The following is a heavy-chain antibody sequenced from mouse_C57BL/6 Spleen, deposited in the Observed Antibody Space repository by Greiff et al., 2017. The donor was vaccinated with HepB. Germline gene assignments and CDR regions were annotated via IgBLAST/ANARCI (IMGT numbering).Heavy chain of an antibody. CDR1: GYTFTSYW. CDR3: ARDYSHYVGAMDY. V-gene: IGHV1-55*01. D-gene: IGHD2-5*01. Sequence: QVQLQQSGAELVKPGASVKMSCKASGYTFTSYWITWVKQRPGQGLEWIGDIYPGSGSTNYNEKFKSKATLTVDTSSSTAYMQLSSLTSEDSAVYYCARDYSHYVGAMDYWGQGPSVTVSS. CDR2: IYPGSGST. J-gene: IGHJ4*01.